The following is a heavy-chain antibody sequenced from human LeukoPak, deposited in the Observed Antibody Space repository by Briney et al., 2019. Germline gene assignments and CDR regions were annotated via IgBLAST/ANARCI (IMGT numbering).Heavy chain of an antibody. CDR3: ARAGVATYYYYYMDV. Sequence: ASVKVSCKASGYTFTSYDINWVRQATGQGLEWMGWMNPNSGNTGYAQKFQARVTMTRNTSISTAYMELSSLRSEDTAVYYCARAGVATYYYYYMDVWGKGTTVTVSS. V-gene: IGHV1-8*01. D-gene: IGHD5-12*01. J-gene: IGHJ6*03. CDR1: GYTFTSYD. CDR2: MNPNSGNT.